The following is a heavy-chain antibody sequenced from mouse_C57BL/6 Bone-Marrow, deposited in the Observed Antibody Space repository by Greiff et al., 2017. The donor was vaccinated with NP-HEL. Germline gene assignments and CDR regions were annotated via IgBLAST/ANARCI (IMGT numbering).Heavy chain of an antibody. J-gene: IGHJ1*03. CDR2: INPSSGYT. CDR3: ARRTWCYWYFDV. V-gene: IGHV1-7*01. D-gene: IGHD1-1*02. Sequence: VQLQQSGAELAKPGASVKLSCKASGYTFTSYWMHWVNQRAGQGLEWIGYINPSSGYTKYNQKFKDKATLTADKSSSTAYMQLSSLTYEDSAVYYCARRTWCYWYFDVWGTGTTVTVSS. CDR1: GYTFTSYW.